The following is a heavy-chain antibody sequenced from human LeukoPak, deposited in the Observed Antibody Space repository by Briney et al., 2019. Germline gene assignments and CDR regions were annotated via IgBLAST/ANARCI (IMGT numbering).Heavy chain of an antibody. J-gene: IGHJ4*02. CDR3: TRGAGWLIDY. D-gene: IGHD3-16*01. CDR2: FYNSGRS. Sequence: SETLSLTCTVSGGSISSYYWSWIRQPPGKGLEWIGYFYNSGRSTYNPSLKSRVTISADTSKNHFSLRLNSVTTADTAVYYCTRGAGWLIDYWGQGILVTVPS. CDR1: GGSISSYY. V-gene: IGHV4-59*01.